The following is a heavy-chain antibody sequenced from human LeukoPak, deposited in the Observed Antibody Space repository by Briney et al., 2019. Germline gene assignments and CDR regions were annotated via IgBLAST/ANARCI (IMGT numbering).Heavy chain of an antibody. D-gene: IGHD3-22*01. Sequence: GASVKVSCKASGYTFTSYYMHWVRQAPGQGLEWMGIINPSGGSTSYAQEFQGRVTMTRDTSTSTVYMELSSLRSEDTAVYYCARDRGGNYYDSSGYPRTLDYWGQGTLVTVSS. J-gene: IGHJ4*02. CDR2: INPSGGST. V-gene: IGHV1-46*01. CDR3: ARDRGGNYYDSSGYPRTLDY. CDR1: GYTFTSYY.